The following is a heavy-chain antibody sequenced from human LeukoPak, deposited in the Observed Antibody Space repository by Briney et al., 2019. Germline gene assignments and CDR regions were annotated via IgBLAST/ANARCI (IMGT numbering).Heavy chain of an antibody. J-gene: IGHJ4*02. CDR1: GFTLSSYA. V-gene: IGHV3-23*01. Sequence: GGSLRLPCAASGFTLSSYATSWVRQAPGKGLEWVSAISGSGADTYYADSVKGRFTISRDASKKTLYLQMNSLRDEDTAVYYCAKQLDSGNYYPTGDDYWGQGTLVTVSS. CDR3: AKQLDSGNYYPTGDDY. CDR2: ISGSGADT. D-gene: IGHD3-10*01.